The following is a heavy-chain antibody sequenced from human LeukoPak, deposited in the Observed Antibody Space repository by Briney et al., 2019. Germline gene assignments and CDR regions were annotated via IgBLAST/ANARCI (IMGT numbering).Heavy chain of an antibody. CDR1: GFTFSSYS. CDR2: ISSSSSYI. CDR3: ARLGEKADFDY. V-gene: IGHV3-21*01. Sequence: GSLRLSCAASGFTFSSYSMNWVRQAPGKGLEWVSSISSSSSYIYYADSVKGRFTISRDNAKNSLFLQINSLRAEDTAVYYCARLGEKADFDYWGQGTLVTVSS. D-gene: IGHD3-16*01. J-gene: IGHJ4*02.